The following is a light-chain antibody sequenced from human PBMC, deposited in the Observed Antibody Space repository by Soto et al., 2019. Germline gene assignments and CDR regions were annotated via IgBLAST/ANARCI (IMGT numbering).Light chain of an antibody. V-gene: IGKV3-11*01. CDR3: QQRSNWPPQYT. CDR1: QTVSNY. Sequence: EIVLTQSPATLSLSPGERATLSCRASQTVSNYLAWYQQKPGQAPRLLIYDASNRATGIPARFSGSGSGTDFTLTISSLEPEDFAIYCCQQRSNWPPQYTFGQGTKLEIK. J-gene: IGKJ2*01. CDR2: DAS.